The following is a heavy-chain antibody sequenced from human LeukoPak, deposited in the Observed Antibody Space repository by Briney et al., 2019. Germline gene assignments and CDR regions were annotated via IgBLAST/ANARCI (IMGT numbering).Heavy chain of an antibody. CDR1: GYRFSDHG. Sequence: GGSLRLSCTASGYRFSDHGIHWVRQAPGKGLEWVAISWYDGSKSYFVDSVKGRFTISRDNSKNLVYLQMNSLRAEDTAVYYCATIRYGDYVFGYWGQGTLVTVSS. CDR3: ATIRYGDYVFGY. D-gene: IGHD4-17*01. CDR2: SWYDGSKS. J-gene: IGHJ4*02. V-gene: IGHV3-33*01.